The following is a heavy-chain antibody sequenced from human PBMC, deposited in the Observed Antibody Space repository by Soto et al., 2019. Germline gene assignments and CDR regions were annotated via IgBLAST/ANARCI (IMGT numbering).Heavy chain of an antibody. CDR2: MNPNSGNT. J-gene: IGHJ6*02. CDR1: GYTFTSYD. D-gene: IGHD6-13*01. CDR3: ARQQLVPHYYYYGMDV. V-gene: IGHV1-8*01. Sequence: GASVKVSCKASGYTFTSYDINWVRQATGQGLEWMGWMNPNSGNTGYAQKFQGRVTMTRNTSISTAYMELSSLRSEDTAVYYCARQQLVPHYYYYGMDVWGQGTTVTVSS.